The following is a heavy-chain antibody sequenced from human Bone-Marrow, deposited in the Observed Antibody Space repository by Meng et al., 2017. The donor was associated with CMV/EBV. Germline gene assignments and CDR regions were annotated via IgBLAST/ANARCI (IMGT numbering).Heavy chain of an antibody. CDR3: ARGPMYYYGSGSYYHYYYYYGMDV. J-gene: IGHJ6*02. CDR1: GGSLSDHY. CDR2: INHSGST. D-gene: IGHD3-10*01. Sequence: GSLRLSCDVHGGSLSDHYWNWIRQSPGKGLEWIGEINHSGSTNYNPSLKSRVTISVDTSKNQFSLKLSSVTAADTAVYYCARGPMYYYGSGSYYHYYYYYGMDVWGQGTTVTVSS. V-gene: IGHV4-34*01.